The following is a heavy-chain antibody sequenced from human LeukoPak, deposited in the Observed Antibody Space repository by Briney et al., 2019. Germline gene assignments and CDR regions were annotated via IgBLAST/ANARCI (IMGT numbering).Heavy chain of an antibody. CDR1: GDSISSSSYY. CDR2: IYYSGST. D-gene: IGHD6-6*01. V-gene: IGHV4-39*07. CDR3: SSHSRSGHSYFYYMVV. Sequence: PSETLSLTCTVSGDSISSSSYYWGWIRQPPGKGLEWIGSIYYSGSTYYNPSLKSRVTISVDTSKNQFSLKLSSVTAADTAVYYCSSHSRSGHSYFYYMVVWGKGTTVTVSS. J-gene: IGHJ6*03.